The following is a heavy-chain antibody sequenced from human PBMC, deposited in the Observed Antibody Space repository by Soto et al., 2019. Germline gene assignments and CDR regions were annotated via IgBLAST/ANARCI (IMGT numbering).Heavy chain of an antibody. CDR3: ATPCACDYGDYEAYYYYYGMDV. J-gene: IGHJ6*02. V-gene: IGHV1-69*13. CDR1: GGTFSSYA. D-gene: IGHD4-17*01. Sequence: ASVKVSCKASGGTFSSYAISWVRQAPGQGLEWMGGIIPIFGTANYAQKFQGRVTITADESTSTAYMELSSLRSEDTAVYYCATPCACDYGDYEAYYYYYGMDVWGQGTTVTVSS. CDR2: IIPIFGTA.